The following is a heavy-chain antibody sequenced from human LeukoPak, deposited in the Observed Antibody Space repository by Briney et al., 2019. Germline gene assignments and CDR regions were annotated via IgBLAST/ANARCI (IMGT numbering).Heavy chain of an antibody. CDR3: ARMQCRVYDRYFDY. Sequence: SGPALLQPTPPLALTCTISGFALATLGMCVTWIRQTPVKALEWLTRIDWDDDKYYTTPLKTRLTISKDTSKDQVVLTMTNMDPVDTATYYCARMQCRVYDRYFDYWGQGSLVTVSS. CDR1: GFALATLGMC. D-gene: IGHD5/OR15-5a*01. V-gene: IGHV2-70*11. CDR2: IDWDDDK. J-gene: IGHJ4*02.